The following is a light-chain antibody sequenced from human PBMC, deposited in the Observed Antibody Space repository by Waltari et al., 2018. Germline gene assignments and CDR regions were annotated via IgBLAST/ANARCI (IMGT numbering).Light chain of an antibody. CDR2: LAS. J-gene: IGKJ1*01. CDR3: QHYNDYPWT. V-gene: IGKV1-16*01. Sequence: DIQMTQSPSSVSASVGDTVTITCRASQGIATNLAWFQQKPGQAPKPLIYLASRLQSGIPSRFRGSGSGTYFTLTINSLQPEDSATYYCQHYNDYPWTFGQGTKVEI. CDR1: QGIATN.